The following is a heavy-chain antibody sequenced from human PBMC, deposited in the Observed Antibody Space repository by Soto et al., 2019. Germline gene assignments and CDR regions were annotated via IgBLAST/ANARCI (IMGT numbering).Heavy chain of an antibody. J-gene: IGHJ3*02. CDR1: GYTFNRHE. CDR2: MKHNSCNT. V-gene: IGHV1-8*01. CDR3: VREGLYGSIHDNTFDI. D-gene: IGHD6-19*01. Sequence: QVQLVQSGADVNRSGASVRISCKASGYTFNRHEIHWVRQATGQGPEWIGGMKHNSCNTGYAQNVQGRVTMTRDPSITPAHTDLSSLTPEDTAIYYCVREGLYGSIHDNTFDIWGQGTKVSVSS.